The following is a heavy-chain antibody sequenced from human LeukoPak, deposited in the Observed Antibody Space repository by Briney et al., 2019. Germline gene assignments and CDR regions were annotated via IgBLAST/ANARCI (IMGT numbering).Heavy chain of an antibody. V-gene: IGHV3-21*01. D-gene: IGHD2-2*01. CDR1: GFTFSSFD. CDR2: ISTSSRYI. J-gene: IGHJ5*02. Sequence: GGSLRLSCAASGFTFSSFDMNWVRQAPGKGLEWVSSISTSSRYIYYRDSVKGRFTIARDDAKNSLYLQMNSLRVEDTAVYYCARADCSGSTCYLRRSWFDPWGQGTLVTVSS. CDR3: ARADCSGSTCYLRRSWFDP.